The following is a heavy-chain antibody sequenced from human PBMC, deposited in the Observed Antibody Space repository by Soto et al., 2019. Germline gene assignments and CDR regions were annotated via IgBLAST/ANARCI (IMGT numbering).Heavy chain of an antibody. D-gene: IGHD1-20*01. CDR2: IDWDDDT. CDR1: GFSLSTSGLC. Sequence: SGPTLLNPTQTLTMAATCSGFSLSTSGLCVSWIRQPPGKALEWLARIDWDDDTDYSTSLKTKLTISKDTSKNQVVLTMTNMDPVDTDTYHCARIRNNWNDHYYYGMDVWGQGITVTDSS. CDR3: ARIRNNWNDHYYYGMDV. J-gene: IGHJ6*02. V-gene: IGHV2-70*11.